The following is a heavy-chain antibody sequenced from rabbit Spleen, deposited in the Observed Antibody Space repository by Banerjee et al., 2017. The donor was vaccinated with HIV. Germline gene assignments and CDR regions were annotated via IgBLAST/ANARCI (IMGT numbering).Heavy chain of an antibody. Sequence: QSLEESGGDLVTPEGSLTLTCTASGFSFSSGYYMCWVRQAPGKGLEWIACIYTGSSGSTYYASWAKGRFTITRSTSLNTVTLQLNSLTAADTATYFCARDDGSRGAGWGLWGPGTHVTVS. V-gene: IGHV1S40*01. CDR2: IYTGSSGST. D-gene: IGHD3-1*01. CDR1: GFSFSSGYY. J-gene: IGHJ6*01. CDR3: ARDDGSRGAGWGL.